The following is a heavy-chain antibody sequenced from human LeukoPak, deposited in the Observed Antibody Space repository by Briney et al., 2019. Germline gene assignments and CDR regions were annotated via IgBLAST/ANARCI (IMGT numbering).Heavy chain of an antibody. Sequence: SETLSLTCTVSGGSISSYYWSWIRQPPGKGLEWIGYIYYSGSTNYNPSLKSRVTISVDTSKNQFSLKLSSVTAADTAVYYCARGGGHCSGGSCDEHFQHWGQGTLVTVSS. CDR1: GGSISSYY. V-gene: IGHV4-59*01. J-gene: IGHJ1*01. CDR3: ARGGGHCSGGSCDEHFQH. D-gene: IGHD2-15*01. CDR2: IYYSGST.